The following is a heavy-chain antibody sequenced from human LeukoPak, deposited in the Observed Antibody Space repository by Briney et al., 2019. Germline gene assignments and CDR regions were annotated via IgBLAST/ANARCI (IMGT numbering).Heavy chain of an antibody. D-gene: IGHD2-2*01. V-gene: IGHV4-39*01. CDR2: IYYSGST. J-gene: IGHJ3*02. CDR1: GGSISSSSYY. Sequence: SETLSLTCTVSGGSISSSSYYWGWIRQPPGKGLEWIGSIYYSGSTYYDPSLKSRVTISVDTSKNQFSLKLSSVTAADTAVYYCARHVSCSSTSRYRDDAFDIWGQGTMVTVSS. CDR3: ARHVSCSSTSRYRDDAFDI.